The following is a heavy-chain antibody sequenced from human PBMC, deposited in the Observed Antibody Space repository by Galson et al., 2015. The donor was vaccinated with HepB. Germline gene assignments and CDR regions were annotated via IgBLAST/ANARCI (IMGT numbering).Heavy chain of an antibody. J-gene: IGHJ1*01. V-gene: IGHV1-69*04. CDR3: ARGVWGGNSVEYFQH. Sequence: SVKVSCKASGGTFSSYAISWVRQAPGQGLEWMGRIIPILGIANYAQKFQGRVTITADKSTSTAYMELSSLRSEDTAVYYCARGVWGGNSVEYFQHWGQGTLVTVSS. CDR1: GGTFSSYA. D-gene: IGHD4-23*01. CDR2: IIPILGIA.